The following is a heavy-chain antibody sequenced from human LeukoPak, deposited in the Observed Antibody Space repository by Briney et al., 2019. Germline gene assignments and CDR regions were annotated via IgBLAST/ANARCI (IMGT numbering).Heavy chain of an antibody. Sequence: PSETLCLACTVSGDSISSYYWSWIRQPAGRGLEWIGRIYTSASTNYNPSLKSRVTMSVDTSKNQSSLKLSSVAAAETAVFYCARAVAAGTSGWFDPWGQGTLVTVSS. J-gene: IGHJ5*02. CDR3: ARAVAAGTSGWFDP. CDR2: IYTSAST. CDR1: GDSISSYY. D-gene: IGHD6-13*01. V-gene: IGHV4-4*07.